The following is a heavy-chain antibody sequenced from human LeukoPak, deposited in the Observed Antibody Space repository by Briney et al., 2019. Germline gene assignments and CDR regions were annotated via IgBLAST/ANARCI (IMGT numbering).Heavy chain of an antibody. Sequence: SQTLSLTCTVSGGSISSGSYYWSWIRQPAGKGLEWIGRIYTSGSTNYNPSLKSRVTISVDTSKNQFSLKLSSVTAADTAVYYCARDDPGYYDSSGYYPDYWGQGTLVTVSS. V-gene: IGHV4-61*02. J-gene: IGHJ4*02. D-gene: IGHD3-22*01. CDR1: GGSISSGSYY. CDR3: ARDDPGYYDSSGYYPDY. CDR2: IYTSGST.